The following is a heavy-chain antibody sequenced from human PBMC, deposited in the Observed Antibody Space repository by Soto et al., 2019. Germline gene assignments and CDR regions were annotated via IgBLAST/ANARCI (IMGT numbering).Heavy chain of an antibody. CDR2: IYYSGST. V-gene: IGHV4-30-4*01. CDR1: GGSISSGDYY. J-gene: IGHJ6*02. CDR3: ARDHYVYDILTGYGYYYGMDV. Sequence: QVQLQESGPGRVKPSQTLSLTCTVSGGSISSGDYYWSWIRQPPGKGLEWIGYIYYSGSTYYNPSLKSRVTISVDTSKNQFSLKLSSVTAADTAVYYCARDHYVYDILTGYGYYYGMDVWGQGTTVTVSS. D-gene: IGHD3-9*01.